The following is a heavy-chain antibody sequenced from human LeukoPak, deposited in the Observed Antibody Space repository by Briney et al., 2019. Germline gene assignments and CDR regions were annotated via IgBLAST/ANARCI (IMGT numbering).Heavy chain of an antibody. CDR3: ARAQKTSSWFTYYYGMDV. J-gene: IGHJ6*04. V-gene: IGHV1-2*04. Sequence: ASVKVSCKASGYTFTGYYMHWVGQAPGQGLEWMGWINPNSGGTNYAQKFQGWVTMTRDTSISTAYMELSRLRSYDTAVYYCARAQKTSSWFTYYYGMDVWGKGTTVTVSS. CDR1: GYTFTGYY. D-gene: IGHD6-13*01. CDR2: INPNSGGT.